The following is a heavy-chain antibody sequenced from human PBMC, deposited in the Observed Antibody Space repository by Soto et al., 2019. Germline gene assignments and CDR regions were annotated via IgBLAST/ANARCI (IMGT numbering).Heavy chain of an antibody. J-gene: IGHJ6*02. CDR1: GGSFSGYY. CDR3: ARPRGYSYGYYGYGMDV. D-gene: IGHD5-18*01. Sequence: PSETLSLTCAVYGGSFSGYYWSWIRQPPGKGLEWIGEINHSGSTNYNPSLKSRVTISVDTSKNQFSLKLSPVTAADTAVYYCARPRGYSYGYYGYGMDVWGQGTTVTVSS. CDR2: INHSGST. V-gene: IGHV4-34*01.